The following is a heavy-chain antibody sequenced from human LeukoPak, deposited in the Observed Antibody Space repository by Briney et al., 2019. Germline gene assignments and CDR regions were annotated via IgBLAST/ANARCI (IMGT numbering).Heavy chain of an antibody. CDR1: GYTFTGYY. D-gene: IGHD2-2*02. V-gene: IGHV1-2*02. J-gene: IGHJ5*02. CDR2: INPNSGGT. Sequence: GASVKVSCKASGYTFTGYYMHWVRQAPGQGLEGRGWINPNSGGTNYAQKFQGRVTMTRDTSISTAYMELSRLRSDDTAVYYCAREVVVPAAISRSGWFDPWGQGTLVTVSS. CDR3: AREVVVPAAISRSGWFDP.